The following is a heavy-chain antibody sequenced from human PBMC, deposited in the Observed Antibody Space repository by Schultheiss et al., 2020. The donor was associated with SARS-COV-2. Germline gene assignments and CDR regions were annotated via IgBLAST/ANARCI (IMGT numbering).Heavy chain of an antibody. J-gene: IGHJ6*02. CDR3: ARIYGSGSYPIPLIYYYYGMDV. Sequence: SLRLSCAASGFTFDDYAMHWVRQAPGKGLEWVSGISWNSGSIGYADSVKGRFTISRDNAKNSLYLQMNSLRAEDTALYYCARIYGSGSYPIPLIYYYYGMDVWGQGTTVTVSS. V-gene: IGHV3-9*01. CDR1: GFTFDDYA. D-gene: IGHD3-10*01. CDR2: ISWNSGSI.